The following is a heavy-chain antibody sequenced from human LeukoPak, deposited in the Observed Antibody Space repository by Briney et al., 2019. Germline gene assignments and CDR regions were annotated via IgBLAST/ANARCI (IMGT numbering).Heavy chain of an antibody. CDR1: GTSISSGDYY. J-gene: IGHJ5*02. CDR3: ARGVYNFWSGYPQNWFVP. Sequence: SETLSLTCTVSGTSISSGDYYWSWIRQPPGKGLEWIGYISYSGSTYYKPSLKSRLTISIDTSKNQFSLKLSPVTAADTAVYYCARGVYNFWSGYPQNWFVPWGQGILVTVSS. D-gene: IGHD3-3*01. CDR2: ISYSGST. V-gene: IGHV4-30-4*08.